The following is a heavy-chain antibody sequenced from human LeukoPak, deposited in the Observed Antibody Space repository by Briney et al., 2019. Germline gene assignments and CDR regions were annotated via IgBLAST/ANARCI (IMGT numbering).Heavy chain of an antibody. CDR2: INPSGGST. Sequence: ASVKVSCKASGYTFTSYYMHWVRQAPGQGLEWMGIINPSGGSTSYAQKFQGRVTITADKSTSTAYMELSSLRSEDTAVYYCASKGGSYPGYYYYYMDVWGKGTTVTVSS. J-gene: IGHJ6*03. CDR3: ASKGGSYPGYYYYYMDV. V-gene: IGHV1-46*01. CDR1: GYTFTSYY. D-gene: IGHD2-15*01.